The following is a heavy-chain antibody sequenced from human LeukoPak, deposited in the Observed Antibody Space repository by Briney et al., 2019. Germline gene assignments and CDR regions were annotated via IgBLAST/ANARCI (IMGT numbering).Heavy chain of an antibody. V-gene: IGHV3-20*04. J-gene: IGHJ4*02. CDR1: GFTFDDYG. CDR2: INWNGGST. Sequence: PGGSLRLSCAASGFTFDDYGMSWVRQAPGKGLEWVSNINWNGGSTGYADSVRGRFTISRDNAKNSLYLQMNSLRAEDTALYYCARVSDISVAAHFDYWGQGTRVTVSS. D-gene: IGHD6-19*01. CDR3: ARVSDISVAAHFDY.